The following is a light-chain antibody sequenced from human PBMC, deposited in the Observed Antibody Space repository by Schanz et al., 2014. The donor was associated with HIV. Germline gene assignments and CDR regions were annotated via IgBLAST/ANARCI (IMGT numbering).Light chain of an antibody. J-gene: IGLJ3*02. Sequence: QSVLTQPPSLSGAPGQRVSLSCNGTTSNIGAGYDVHWYQQFPGTAPRLLVFDNNNRPSGVPDRFSGSRSGTSATLGITGLQIGDEADYYCGTWDSSLSVWVFGGGTKLTVL. V-gene: IGLV1-40*01. CDR3: GTWDSSLSVWV. CDR1: TSNIGAGYD. CDR2: DNN.